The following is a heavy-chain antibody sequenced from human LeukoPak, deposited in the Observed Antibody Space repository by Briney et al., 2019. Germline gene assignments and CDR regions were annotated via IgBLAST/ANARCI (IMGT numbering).Heavy chain of an antibody. CDR1: DFSFSTYW. V-gene: IGHV3-7*01. CDR2: INGDGRDT. D-gene: IGHD3-22*01. Sequence: GGSLRLSCAASDFSFSTYWMNGVRQAPGKGLEWVANINGDGRDTYYVGYVRGRFTISRDHADNSLYLQMNSLRGDDTAVYYCARGVSSAIDWWGQGTLVTVSS. J-gene: IGHJ4*02. CDR3: ARGVSSAIDW.